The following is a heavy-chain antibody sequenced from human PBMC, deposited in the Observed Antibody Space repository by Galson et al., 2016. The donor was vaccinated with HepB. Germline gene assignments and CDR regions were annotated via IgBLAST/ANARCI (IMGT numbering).Heavy chain of an antibody. J-gene: IGHJ4*01. Sequence: SLRLSCAASSSIFSNAWMNCVRQAPGKGLEWVGRIKSKSAGGTIDYAAPVTGRFTISRDDSQNTPFLQMNSLQTEDTAVYYCTTSGGTSGGSTWPPYWGHGTLVTVSS. CDR3: TTSGGTSGGSTWPPY. D-gene: IGHD6-13*01. CDR2: IKSKSAGGTI. CDR1: SSIFSNAW. V-gene: IGHV3-15*07.